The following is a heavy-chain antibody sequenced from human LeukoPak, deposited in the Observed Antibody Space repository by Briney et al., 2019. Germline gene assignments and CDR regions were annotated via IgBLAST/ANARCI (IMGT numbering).Heavy chain of an antibody. CDR2: IRYDGSNK. Sequence: GRSLRLSCAASGFTFSSYGMHWVRQAPGKGLEWVAFIRYDGSNKYYADSVKGRFTISRDNSKNTLYLQMNSLRAEDTAVYYCARTPKGYYTLNYYFDYWGQGTLVTVSS. CDR3: ARTPKGYYTLNYYFDY. CDR1: GFTFSSYG. V-gene: IGHV3-33*08. J-gene: IGHJ4*02. D-gene: IGHD3-3*01.